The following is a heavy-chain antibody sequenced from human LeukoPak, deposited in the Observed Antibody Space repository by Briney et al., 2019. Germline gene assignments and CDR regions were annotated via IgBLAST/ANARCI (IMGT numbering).Heavy chain of an antibody. CDR1: GFTFSSHG. CDR3: AKNRPRGVEMATIFDY. D-gene: IGHD5-24*01. Sequence: GGSLRLSCAASGFTFSSHGMHWVRQAPGKGLECVAVISYDGSNKYYADSVKGRFTISRDNSKNTLYLQMNSLRAEDTAVYYCAKNRPRGVEMATIFDYWGQGTLVTVSS. J-gene: IGHJ4*02. V-gene: IGHV3-30*18. CDR2: ISYDGSNK.